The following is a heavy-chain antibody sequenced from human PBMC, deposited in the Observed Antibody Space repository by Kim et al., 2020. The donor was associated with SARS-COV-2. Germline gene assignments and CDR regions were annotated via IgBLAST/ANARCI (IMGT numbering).Heavy chain of an antibody. V-gene: IGHV3-30*04. Sequence: GGSLRLSCAASGFTFSSYAMHWVRQAPGKGLEWVAVISYDGSNKYYADSVKGRFTISRDNSKNTLYLQMNILRAEDTAVYYCARDGYSSGYKGPFDYWGQGTLVTVSS. J-gene: IGHJ4*02. CDR1: GFTFSSYA. CDR3: ARDGYSSGYKGPFDY. D-gene: IGHD3-22*01. CDR2: ISYDGSNK.